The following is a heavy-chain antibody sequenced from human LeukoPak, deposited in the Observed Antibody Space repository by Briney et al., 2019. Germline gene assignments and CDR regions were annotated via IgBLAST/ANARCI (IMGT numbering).Heavy chain of an antibody. V-gene: IGHV3-23*01. CDR2: ISNIGGST. CDR1: GLTLSSFD. D-gene: IGHD3-3*01. J-gene: IGHJ4*02. CDR3: AKVDYDFRSGYYFH. Sequence: GGSLRLSCADSGLTLSSFDMSWVRQAPGKGLEWVSSISNIGGSTYYADSVKGRFTISRDNSKNMVYLQMNGLRVEDTAVYYCAKVDYDFRSGYYFHWGQGTLVSVSS.